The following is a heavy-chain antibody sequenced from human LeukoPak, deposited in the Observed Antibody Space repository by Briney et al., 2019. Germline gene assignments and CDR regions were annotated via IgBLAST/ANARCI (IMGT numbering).Heavy chain of an antibody. V-gene: IGHV4-59*01. Sequence: SETLSLTCTVSGGSISSYYWSWIRQPPGKGLEWIGYIYYSGSTNYNPSLQSRVTISVDTSKNQFSLKLSSVTAADTAVYYCARVTRHSSNGPPTCYYYGMDVWGQGTTVTVSS. D-gene: IGHD6-13*01. J-gene: IGHJ6*02. CDR1: GGSISSYY. CDR2: IYYSGST. CDR3: ARVTRHSSNGPPTCYYYGMDV.